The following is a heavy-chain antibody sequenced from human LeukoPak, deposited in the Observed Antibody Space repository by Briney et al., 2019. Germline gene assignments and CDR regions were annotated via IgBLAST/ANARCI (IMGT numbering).Heavy chain of an antibody. D-gene: IGHD6-13*01. V-gene: IGHV1-18*01. CDR3: ARDGNIGIAAAGTSWFDP. Sequence: GASVKVSCKASGYTFTSYGISWVRQAPGQGLEWMGWISAYNGNTNYAQKLQGRVTMTTDTSTSTAYMELRSLRSDDTAAYYCARDGNIGIAAAGTSWFDPWGQGTLVTVSS. CDR2: ISAYNGNT. CDR1: GYTFTSYG. J-gene: IGHJ5*02.